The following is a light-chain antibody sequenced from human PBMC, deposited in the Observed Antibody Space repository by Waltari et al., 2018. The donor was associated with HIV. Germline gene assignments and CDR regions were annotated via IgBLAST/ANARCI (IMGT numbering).Light chain of an antibody. V-gene: IGKV3-15*01. J-gene: IGKJ1*01. CDR1: QRVSSN. CDR3: QQYNDWPRT. Sequence: EVVMTQSPATLSVSPGERAALACRASQRVSSNLAWYQQKPGQAPRLLIYAASTRANGVPVRISGSGSGTEFTLTISSLQSEDFAVYYCQQYNDWPRTFGQGTKVEIK. CDR2: AAS.